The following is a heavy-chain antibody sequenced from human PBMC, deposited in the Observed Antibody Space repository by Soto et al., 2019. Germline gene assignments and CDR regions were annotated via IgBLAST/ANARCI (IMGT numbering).Heavy chain of an antibody. V-gene: IGHV6-1*01. CDR3: ARALVVPAAPLLKNYYYYYMDV. J-gene: IGHJ6*03. D-gene: IGHD2-2*01. Sequence: QSQTLSLTCAISGDSVSSNSAAWNWIRQSPSRGLEWLGRTYYRSKWYNDYAVSVKSRITINPDTSKNQFSLQLNSVTPEDTAVYYCARALVVPAAPLLKNYYYYYMDVWGKGTTVTVSS. CDR2: TYYRSKWYN. CDR1: GDSVSSNSAA.